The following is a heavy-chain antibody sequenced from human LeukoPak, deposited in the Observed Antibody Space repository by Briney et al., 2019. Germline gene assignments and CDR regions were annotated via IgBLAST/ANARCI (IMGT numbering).Heavy chain of an antibody. D-gene: IGHD3-22*01. V-gene: IGHV4-59*01. CDR3: AREAQDSNPPHYFEY. CDR1: VDSISSYY. Sequence: PSETLSLTCTLSVDSISSYYWSWIRQPPGKGLEWIGYIYYSGSTNYNPSLKSRVTISVDTSKNQFSLKLSSVTAADTAVYYCAREAQDSNPPHYFEYWGQGTLVTVSS. J-gene: IGHJ4*02. CDR2: IYYSGST.